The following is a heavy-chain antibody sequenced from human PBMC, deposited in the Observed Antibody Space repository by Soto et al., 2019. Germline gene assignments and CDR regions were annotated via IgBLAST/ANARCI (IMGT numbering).Heavy chain of an antibody. CDR1: GFTFSNYA. CDR3: AKSEKRSGGGYPTWFDP. V-gene: IGHV3-23*01. CDR2: IRDSGGTT. Sequence: EVQLLESGGGLVQPGGSLRLSCAASGFTFSNYAMSWVRQAPGKGLEWVSSIRDSGGTTYYAKSVKGRVSISRDNSKNILYLRMNSLRAEDTAMYYCAKSEKRSGGGYPTWFDPWGQGTLVTVSS. D-gene: IGHD2-8*02. J-gene: IGHJ5*02.